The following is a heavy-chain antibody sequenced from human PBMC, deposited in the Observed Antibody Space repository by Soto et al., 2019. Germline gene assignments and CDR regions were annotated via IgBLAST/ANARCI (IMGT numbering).Heavy chain of an antibody. CDR1: GFTFDDYA. D-gene: IGHD5-18*01. Sequence: EVQLVESGGDLVQPGRSLRLSCAASGFTFDDYAMHWVRLAPGKGLEWVSGISWNSGGIYYADSVKGRFTIYRDKAKNSLYLQMNRLRPDDTAMYYSAKDAIHVLLGYTYGAGGMDVWGQWTTVTVSS. CDR3: AKDAIHVLLGYTYGAGGMDV. CDR2: ISWNSGGI. V-gene: IGHV3-9*01. J-gene: IGHJ6*02.